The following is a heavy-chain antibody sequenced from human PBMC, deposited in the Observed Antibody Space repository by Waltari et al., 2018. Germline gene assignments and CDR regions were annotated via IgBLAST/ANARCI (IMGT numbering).Heavy chain of an antibody. J-gene: IGHJ3*02. V-gene: IGHV4-39*07. CDR3: ARTSRRWLQLLSHHDAFDI. Sequence: QLQLQESGPGLVKPSETLSLTCTVSGGSISSSSYYWDWIRQPPGTGLEWIGSIYYSGSTYYNPSLKSRVTISVDTSKNQFSLKLSSVTAADTAVYYCARTSRRWLQLLSHHDAFDIWGQGTMVTVSS. D-gene: IGHD5-12*01. CDR1: GGSISSSSYY. CDR2: IYYSGST.